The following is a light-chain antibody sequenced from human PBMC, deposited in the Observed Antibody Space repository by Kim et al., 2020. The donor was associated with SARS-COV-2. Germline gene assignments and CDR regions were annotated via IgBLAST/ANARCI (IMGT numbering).Light chain of an antibody. J-gene: IGKJ2*01. CDR1: KSVSSSY. V-gene: IGKV3D-20*01. Sequence: LAPGERATLSCGASKSVSSSYLAWYQQKPGLAPRLLIYDASSRATGIPDRFSGSGSGTDFTLTISRLEPEDFAVYYCQQYGSSPYTFGQGTKLEI. CDR2: DAS. CDR3: QQYGSSPYT.